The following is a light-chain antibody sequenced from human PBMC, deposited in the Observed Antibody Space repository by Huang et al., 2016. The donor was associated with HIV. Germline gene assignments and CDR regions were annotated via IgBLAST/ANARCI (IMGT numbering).Light chain of an antibody. Sequence: EIVLTQSPGTLSLSPGERATLSCRASQSVSSSYVAWYQQKPGQAPRLLFYGASSRATGIPDMFSGSGAGTDFTLTISRLEPEDFAVYYCQQYDSSPWTFGQGTKVEIK. CDR2: GAS. V-gene: IGKV3-20*01. CDR3: QQYDSSPWT. CDR1: QSVSSSY. J-gene: IGKJ1*01.